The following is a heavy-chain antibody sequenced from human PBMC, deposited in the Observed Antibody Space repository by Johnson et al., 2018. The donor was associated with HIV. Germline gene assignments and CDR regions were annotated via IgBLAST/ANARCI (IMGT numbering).Heavy chain of an antibody. CDR3: VRGGQWGATDAFDV. V-gene: IGHV3-30*19. J-gene: IGHJ3*01. CDR1: GFTFSSYG. Sequence: QVQLVESGGNVVQPGGSLRLSCAASGFTFSSYGMHWVRQAPGKGLEWVAIISYDGGDTWYADSVKGRFTVSRDNSKDTLYLQMNSLRAEDTAVYYCVRGGQWGATDAFDVWGQGTMVTVSS. CDR2: ISYDGGDT. D-gene: IGHD6-19*01.